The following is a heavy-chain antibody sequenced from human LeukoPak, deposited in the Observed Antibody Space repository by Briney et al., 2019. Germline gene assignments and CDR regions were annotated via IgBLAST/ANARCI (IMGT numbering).Heavy chain of an antibody. CDR3: AALDHGHDY. V-gene: IGHV3-23*01. Sequence: GGSLRLSCAASGFTFITYGMSWVRQAPGKGLEWVSSISGSGGSTYYADSVKGRFTISRDNGKDTLYLQMNSLRAEDTGVYYCAALDHGHDYWGQGTLVTVSS. CDR1: GFTFITYG. CDR2: ISGSGGST. J-gene: IGHJ4*02.